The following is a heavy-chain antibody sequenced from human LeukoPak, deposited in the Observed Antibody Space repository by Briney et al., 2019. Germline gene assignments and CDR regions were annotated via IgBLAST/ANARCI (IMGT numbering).Heavy chain of an antibody. J-gene: IGHJ4*02. CDR3: AKDKRHTSGWYYDY. V-gene: IGHV3-23*01. CDR2: MSGSGGST. CDR1: GFTFSSYA. Sequence: PGGSLRLSCVASGFTFSSYAMSWVRQAPGKGLECVSAMSGSGGSTYYADSVKGRFTTSRDNSKNTLYLQMNNLRAEDTAVYYCAKDKRHTSGWYYDYWGQGTLVTVSS. D-gene: IGHD6-19*01.